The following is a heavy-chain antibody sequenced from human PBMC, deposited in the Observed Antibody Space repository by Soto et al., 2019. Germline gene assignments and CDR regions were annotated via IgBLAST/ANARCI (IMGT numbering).Heavy chain of an antibody. CDR1: GFTFSSYW. D-gene: IGHD3-16*02. V-gene: IGHV3-7*01. J-gene: IGHJ4*02. Sequence: GGSLRLSCAASGFTFSSYWMSWVRQAPGKGLEWVANIKQDGSEKYYVDSVKGRFTISRDNAKNSLYLQMNSLRAEDTAVYYCAREATIPLHLGELSTGFDYWGQGTLVTVSS. CDR2: IKQDGSEK. CDR3: AREATIPLHLGELSTGFDY.